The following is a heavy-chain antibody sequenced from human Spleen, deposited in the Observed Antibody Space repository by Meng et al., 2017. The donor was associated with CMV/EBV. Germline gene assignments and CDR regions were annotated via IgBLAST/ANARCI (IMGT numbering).Heavy chain of an antibody. Sequence: SETLSLTCTVSGGSISNSSYYWGWIRQPPGKGLEWIGTISYSGSPYYNPSLKSRVTISLDTSKNQFSLKLTSVTAADTAIYYCARAGGFGSYSGMDVWGQGTTVTVSS. J-gene: IGHJ6*02. CDR1: GGSISNSSYY. V-gene: IGHV4-39*07. CDR3: ARAGGFGSYSGMDV. CDR2: ISYSGSP. D-gene: IGHD2-21*01.